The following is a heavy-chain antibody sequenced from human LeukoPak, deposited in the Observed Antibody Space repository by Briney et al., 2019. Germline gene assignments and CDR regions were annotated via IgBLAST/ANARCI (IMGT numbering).Heavy chain of an antibody. J-gene: IGHJ6*02. D-gene: IGHD3-10*01. CDR3: ASLWFGETYYYGMDV. V-gene: IGHV4-4*02. CDR1: GGSISSNNW. Sequence: SGTLSLTCAVSGGSISSNNWWGWVRQPPGKGLEWIGEIYHSGSTNYNPSLKSRVTISVDTSKNQFSLKLSSVTAADTAVYYCASLWFGETYYYGMDVWGQGTTVTVSS. CDR2: IYHSGST.